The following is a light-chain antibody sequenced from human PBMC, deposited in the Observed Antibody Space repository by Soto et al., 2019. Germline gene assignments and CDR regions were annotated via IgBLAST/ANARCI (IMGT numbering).Light chain of an antibody. CDR3: SSYTSSSTLL. Sequence: QSVLIQPRYVCGSPGQSVPISCTGTSSDVGSYDYVSWYQQHPGKAPKLMIYDVSNRPSGVSNRFSGSKSGNTASLTISGLQAEDEADYYCSSYTSSSTLLFGTGTKVTVL. J-gene: IGLJ1*01. CDR1: SSDVGSYDY. CDR2: DVS. V-gene: IGLV2-14*01.